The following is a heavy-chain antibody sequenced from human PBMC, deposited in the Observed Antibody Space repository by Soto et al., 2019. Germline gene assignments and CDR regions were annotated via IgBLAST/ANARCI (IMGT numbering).Heavy chain of an antibody. J-gene: IGHJ4*02. D-gene: IGHD1-20*01. V-gene: IGHV1-18*04. CDR1: GYSFISYD. CDR3: ATWGANNQRSAFDY. CDR2: ISGYNGDT. Sequence: QVQLVQSGAEVKNPGASVTVSCKASGYSFISYDICWVRQAPGQGLEWMGWISGYNGDTKYAQKFQGRVTMTTDTSTSTAYMELRSLTSDDTAVYYCATWGANNQRSAFDYGGQGTLVTVSS.